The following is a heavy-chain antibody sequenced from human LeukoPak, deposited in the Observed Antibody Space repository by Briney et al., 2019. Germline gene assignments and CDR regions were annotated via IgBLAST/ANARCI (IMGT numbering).Heavy chain of an antibody. CDR3: TIKYDSSWYPPFDY. Sequence: RGESLKISCKGSGYSFTSYWIGWVRQMPGKGLEWMGIIYPGDSDTRYSPSFQGQVTISADKSISTAYLQWSSLKASDTAMYYCTIKYDSSWYPPFDYWGQGTLVTVSS. CDR1: GYSFTSYW. D-gene: IGHD6-13*01. CDR2: IYPGDSDT. J-gene: IGHJ4*02. V-gene: IGHV5-51*01.